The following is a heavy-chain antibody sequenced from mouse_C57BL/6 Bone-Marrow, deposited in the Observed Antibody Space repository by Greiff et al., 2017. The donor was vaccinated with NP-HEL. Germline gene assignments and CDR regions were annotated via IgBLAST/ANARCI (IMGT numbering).Heavy chain of an antibody. D-gene: IGHD2-1*01. CDR2: INPNYGTT. Sequence: VQLQQSGPELVKPGASVKISCKASGYSFTDYNMNWVKQSNGKSLEWIGVINPNYGTTSYNQKFKGKATLTVDQSSSTAYMQLNSLTSEDSAVYYCARETGESYYGNYEGAWFAYWGQGTLVTVSA. CDR3: ARETGESYYGNYEGAWFAY. J-gene: IGHJ3*01. V-gene: IGHV1-39*01. CDR1: GYSFTDYN.